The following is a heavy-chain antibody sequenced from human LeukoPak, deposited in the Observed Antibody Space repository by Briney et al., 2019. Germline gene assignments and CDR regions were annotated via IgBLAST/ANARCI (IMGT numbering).Heavy chain of an antibody. CDR2: MSGDGNHY. V-gene: IGHV3-30-3*01. J-gene: IGHJ4*02. Sequence: GGSLRLSCAASGFTFSSYAMHWVRQAPGKGLEWLAVMSGDGNHYSYGDSVQGRLSISRDNSKNTLYLHMKSLRVEDTAFYYCARGSVATPPSFNYWGQGTLVTVSS. CDR1: GFTFSSYA. CDR3: ARGSVATPPSFNY. D-gene: IGHD2-15*01.